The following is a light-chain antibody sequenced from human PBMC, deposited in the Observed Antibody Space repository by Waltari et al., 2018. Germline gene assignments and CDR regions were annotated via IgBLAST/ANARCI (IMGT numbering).Light chain of an antibody. CDR1: NVGSYS. V-gene: IGLV3-21*04. CDR2: YDS. J-gene: IGLJ1*01. Sequence: SYALTQPPSVTVAPGTTARLPCGGDNVGSYSVHWYQQKPGQAPVLVIFYDSDWPSGIPERFSGSNSGNTATLTISSVEAGDEAKYYCHVWHPDMDPGVFGPGTEVSV. CDR3: HVWHPDMDPGV.